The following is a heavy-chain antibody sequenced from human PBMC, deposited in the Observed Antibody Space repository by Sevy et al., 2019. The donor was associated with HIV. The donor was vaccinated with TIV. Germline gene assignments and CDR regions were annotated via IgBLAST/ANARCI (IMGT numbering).Heavy chain of an antibody. CDR1: GDTFTNYY. CDR2: LNPDGDSA. CDR3: VRADPAQHFDS. V-gene: IGHV1-46*01. J-gene: IGHJ4*02. Sequence: ASVKVSCKASGDTFTNYYMHWVRQAPGQGLEWMGILNPDGDSANYTQQFQGRVTMTRDTSTSTIYMELSSLRSEDTAVYYCVRADPAQHFDSWGQRTLVTVSS.